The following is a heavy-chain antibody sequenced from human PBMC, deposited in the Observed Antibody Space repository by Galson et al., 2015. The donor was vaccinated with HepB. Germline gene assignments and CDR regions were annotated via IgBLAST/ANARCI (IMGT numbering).Heavy chain of an antibody. J-gene: IGHJ3*02. Sequence: CAISGDSVSSNRDAWNWIRQSPSRGLEWLGRTYYRSRWYNDYAVSVKSRITINPDTSKNQVSLQLNSVTPEDTAVYYCARDQGIVGYRSGWSDAFDIWGQGTMVTVSS. CDR1: GDSVSSNRDA. D-gene: IGHD6-19*01. CDR3: ARDQGIVGYRSGWSDAFDI. V-gene: IGHV6-1*01. CDR2: TYYRSRWYN.